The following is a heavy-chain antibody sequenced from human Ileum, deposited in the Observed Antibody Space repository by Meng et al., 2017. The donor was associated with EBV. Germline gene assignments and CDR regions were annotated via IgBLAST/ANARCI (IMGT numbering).Heavy chain of an antibody. CDR3: AKEQDDGDRGIHRIDS. CDR2: IHYNGGT. V-gene: IGHV4-39*07. J-gene: IGHJ5*01. CDR1: GGSISTSSYF. D-gene: IGHD5-18*01. Sequence: LHLREPGQALVKPPETLSPTCTAAGGSISTSSYFWGWNRQTPGTGLEWIGSIHYNGGTAYTPSLQSRVTMSVDTSKNQFSLRLTSATAADTAVHYCAKEQDDGDRGIHRIDSWGQGTLVTVSS.